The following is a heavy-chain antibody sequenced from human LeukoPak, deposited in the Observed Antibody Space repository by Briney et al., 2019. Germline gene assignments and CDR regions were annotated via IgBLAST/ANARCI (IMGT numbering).Heavy chain of an antibody. CDR2: MNPNSGNT. CDR1: GYTFTSYD. Sequence: VASVKVSCKASGYTFTSYDINWVRQATGQGLEWMGWMNPNSGNTGYAQKFQGRVTMTRNTSISTAYMELSSLRSEDTAVYYCARAHCSSTSCYLVGGDDAFDIWGQGTMVTVSS. V-gene: IGHV1-8*01. J-gene: IGHJ3*02. CDR3: ARAHCSSTSCYLVGGDDAFDI. D-gene: IGHD2-2*01.